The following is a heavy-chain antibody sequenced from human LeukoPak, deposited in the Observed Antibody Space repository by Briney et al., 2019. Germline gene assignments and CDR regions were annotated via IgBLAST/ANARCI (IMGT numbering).Heavy chain of an antibody. Sequence: GGSLRLSCAASGFTFSDYYMSWIRQAPGKGLEWVSYISSSGSTIYYADSVKGRFTISRDNSKSTLSLQMNSLRAEDTAIYYCATYRQVLLPFESWGQGTLVTVSS. CDR2: ISSSGSTI. CDR3: ATYRQVLLPFES. CDR1: GFTFSDYY. V-gene: IGHV3-11*01. J-gene: IGHJ4*02. D-gene: IGHD2-8*02.